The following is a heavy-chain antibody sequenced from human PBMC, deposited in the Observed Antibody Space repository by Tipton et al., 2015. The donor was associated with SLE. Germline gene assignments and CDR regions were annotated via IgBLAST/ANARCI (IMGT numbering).Heavy chain of an antibody. CDR1: GGSISNLY. CDR2: VYYGGST. CDR3: ARHVGGFWSGSSFDD. J-gene: IGHJ4*02. Sequence: TLSLTCNVSGGSISNLYWSWIRQPPGKPLEWIGYVYYGGSTKYNPSLKSRVTISVDTSKNQFSLMLSSVTAADTAVYYCARHVGGFWSGSSFDDWGQGTLVTVSS. D-gene: IGHD3-3*01. V-gene: IGHV4-59*08.